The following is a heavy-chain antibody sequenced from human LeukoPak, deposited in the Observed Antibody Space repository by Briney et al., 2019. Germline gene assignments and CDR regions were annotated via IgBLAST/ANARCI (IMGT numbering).Heavy chain of an antibody. CDR2: IYYSGST. V-gene: IGHV4-59*01. Sequence: SETLSITCTVSGGSISSYYWSWIRQPPGKGLEWIGYIYYSGSTNYNPSLKSRVTISVDTSKNQFSLKLSSVTAADTAVYYCAREGSYYDFWSGFIYWGQGTLVTVSS. J-gene: IGHJ4*02. D-gene: IGHD3-3*01. CDR3: AREGSYYDFWSGFIY. CDR1: GGSISSYY.